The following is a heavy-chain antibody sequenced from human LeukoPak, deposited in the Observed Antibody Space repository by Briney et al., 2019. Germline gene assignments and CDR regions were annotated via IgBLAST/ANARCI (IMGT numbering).Heavy chain of an antibody. CDR1: GYIFTSFD. J-gene: IGHJ5*02. V-gene: IGHV1-8*01. D-gene: IGHD2-2*01. Sequence: ASVRVSCKTSGYIFTSFDIVWVRQASGQGLEWMGWMNPNNGNTEYARNFQGRLSITRDTSIGTAYMELSSLRSEDTAVYYCARDWINAYCSSTSCSRWFDPWGQGTLVTVSS. CDR2: MNPNNGNT. CDR3: ARDWINAYCSSTSCSRWFDP.